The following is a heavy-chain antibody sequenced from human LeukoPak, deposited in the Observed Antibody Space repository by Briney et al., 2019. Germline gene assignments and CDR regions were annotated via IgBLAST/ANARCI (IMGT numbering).Heavy chain of an antibody. CDR2: SKTHGDTT. D-gene: IGHD4-11*01. J-gene: IGHJ4*02. Sequence: GGSLRLSCAASGFTFSNVWMDWVRQAPGRGLEWVGRSKTHGDTTQCAAPVKGRFTISRDDSKNTLYLQMNSLKTEDTAVYYCTTTTTVLTGFWGQGTLVSVSS. CDR1: GFTFSNVW. V-gene: IGHV3-15*01. CDR3: TTTTTVLTGF.